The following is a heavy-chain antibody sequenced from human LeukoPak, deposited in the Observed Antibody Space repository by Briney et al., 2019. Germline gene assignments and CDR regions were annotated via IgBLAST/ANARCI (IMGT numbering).Heavy chain of an antibody. CDR3: ARGSGNYMDY. CDR2: INSDGSST. J-gene: IGHJ4*02. CDR1: GFIFENYG. Sequence: GGSLRLSCAASGFIFENYGMHWVRQAPGQGLEWVSRINSDGSSTNYADSVKGRFTISRDNAKNTLFLQANSLGDEDTAVYYCARGSGNYMDYWGQGILVIVSS. D-gene: IGHD1-26*01. V-gene: IGHV3-74*01.